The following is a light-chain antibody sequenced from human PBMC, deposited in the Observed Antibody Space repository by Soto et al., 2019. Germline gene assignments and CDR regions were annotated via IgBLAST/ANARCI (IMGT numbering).Light chain of an antibody. V-gene: IGKV3-20*01. CDR1: QSVSSNY. Sequence: EIVLTQSPGTLSLSPGERATLSCRASQSVSSNYLAWYQQKRGQAPRLLIYGASSRATGIPTRFSGSGSGTDFTLTISRLEPEDFGVYYGQQYDTSPRTFGQGTKVEI. CDR2: GAS. CDR3: QQYDTSPRT. J-gene: IGKJ1*01.